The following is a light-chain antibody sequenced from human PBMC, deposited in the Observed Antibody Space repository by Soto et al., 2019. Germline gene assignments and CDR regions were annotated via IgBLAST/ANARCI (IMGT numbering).Light chain of an antibody. CDR2: GAS. CDR3: QQYGNSPWT. Sequence: EIVLTQSPGTLSLSPGERATLSCRASQSVSSNYLAWCQQKPGQAPRLLIYGASSRATGIPDRFSGSGSGTDVTLTISRLEPEDFAVYYCQQYGNSPWTFGQGTKVEIK. CDR1: QSVSSNY. J-gene: IGKJ1*01. V-gene: IGKV3-20*01.